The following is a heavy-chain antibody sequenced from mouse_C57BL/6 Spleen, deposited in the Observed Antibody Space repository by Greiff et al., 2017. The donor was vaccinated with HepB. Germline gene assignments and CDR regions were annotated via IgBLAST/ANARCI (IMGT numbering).Heavy chain of an antibody. CDR2: INPSSGYT. CDR3: AKQNWEIMDYFDY. D-gene: IGHD4-1*01. Sequence: QVQLQQSGAELAKPGASVKLSCKASGYTFTSYWMHWVKQRPGQGLEWIGYINPSSGYTKYNQKFKDKATLTADKSSSTAYMQLSSLTYEDSAVYYCAKQNWEIMDYFDYWGQGTTLTVSS. V-gene: IGHV1-7*01. CDR1: GYTFTSYW. J-gene: IGHJ2*01.